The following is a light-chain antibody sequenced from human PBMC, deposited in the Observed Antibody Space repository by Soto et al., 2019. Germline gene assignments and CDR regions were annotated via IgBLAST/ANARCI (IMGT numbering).Light chain of an antibody. Sequence: QSVLTQPPSVSGAPGQRVTSSCTGSSSNIGAGHALHWYQHLPGAAPKLLMYGNSDRPSGVPDRFSGSKSGTSASLAITGLQPEDEADYYCQSYDDSLSGWVFGGGTKLTVL. J-gene: IGLJ3*02. CDR3: QSYDDSLSGWV. V-gene: IGLV1-40*01. CDR1: SSNIGAGHA. CDR2: GNS.